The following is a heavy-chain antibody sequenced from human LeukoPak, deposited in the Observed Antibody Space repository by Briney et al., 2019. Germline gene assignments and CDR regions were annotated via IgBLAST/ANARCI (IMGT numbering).Heavy chain of an antibody. D-gene: IGHD3-10*01. CDR1: GGSISSSSYY. CDR2: IYYSGST. V-gene: IGHV4-39*01. J-gene: IGHJ4*02. CDR3: ARLGPVWVQGEDY. Sequence: PSETLSLTCTVSGGSISSSSYYWGWIRQPPGKGLEWIGSIYYSGSTYYNPSLKSRATISVDTSKNQFSLKLSSVTAADTAVYYCARLGPVWVQGEDYWGQGTLVTVSS.